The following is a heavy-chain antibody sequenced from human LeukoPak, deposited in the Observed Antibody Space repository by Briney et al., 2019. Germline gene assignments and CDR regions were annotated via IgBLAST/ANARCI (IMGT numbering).Heavy chain of an antibody. CDR2: IYSGGST. V-gene: IGHV3-53*01. Sequence: GGSLRLSCAASGFTVSSNYMSWVRQAPGKGLEWVSAIYSGGSTYYADSVKGRFTISRDNSKNTLYLQMNSLRAEDTAVYYCARVCGAYYDSSGYYCYWGQGTLVTVSS. J-gene: IGHJ4*02. CDR1: GFTVSSNY. D-gene: IGHD3-22*01. CDR3: ARVCGAYYDSSGYYCY.